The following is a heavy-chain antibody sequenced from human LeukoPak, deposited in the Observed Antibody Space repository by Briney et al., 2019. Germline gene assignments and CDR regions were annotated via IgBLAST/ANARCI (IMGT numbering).Heavy chain of an antibody. CDR3: AKGIFSSVGNPDY. J-gene: IGHJ4*02. CDR1: GFMFKSYA. D-gene: IGHD1-26*01. V-gene: IGHV3-23*01. CDR2: ISGRGDNT. Sequence: PGGSLGLSCAASGFMFKSYAMSWVRQAPGKGLEWVSGISGRGDNTYYADSVKGRFTISRDNSNNTVHLHLNGLTFEETAVYYCAKGIFSSVGNPDYWGQGTLVTVSS.